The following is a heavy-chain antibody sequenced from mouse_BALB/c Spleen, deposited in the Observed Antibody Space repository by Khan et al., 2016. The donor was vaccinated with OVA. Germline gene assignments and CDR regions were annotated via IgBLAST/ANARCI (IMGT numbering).Heavy chain of an antibody. Sequence: QIQLVQSGPELKKPGETVKISCKASGYTFTNYGMNWVKQAPGKGLKWMGWINTYTGEPTYTDDFKGRFAFSLETSASTAYLQINNLKNEDMATYIGARGGSYQYFDVWGAGTTVTVSS. CDR1: GYTFTNYG. J-gene: IGHJ1*01. CDR2: INTYTGEP. D-gene: IGHD6-1*01. CDR3: ARGGSYQYFDV. V-gene: IGHV9-1*02.